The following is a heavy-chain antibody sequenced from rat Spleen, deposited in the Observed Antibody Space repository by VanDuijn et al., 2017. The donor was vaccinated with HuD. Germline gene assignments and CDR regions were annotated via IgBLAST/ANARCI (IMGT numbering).Heavy chain of an antibody. CDR2: IWADGNT. Sequence: QVQLKESGPGLLQPSQTLSLTCTVSGFSLTSYNVHWVRQPPGKGLEWMGGIWADGNTDYNSGFKSRLSVSRDTSKSKVFLKMNSLQTDDTAIYSCTRGITTPFDYWGQGVMVTVSS. J-gene: IGHJ2*01. CDR3: TRGITTPFDY. V-gene: IGHV2-1*01. CDR1: GFSLTSYN. D-gene: IGHD1-10*01.